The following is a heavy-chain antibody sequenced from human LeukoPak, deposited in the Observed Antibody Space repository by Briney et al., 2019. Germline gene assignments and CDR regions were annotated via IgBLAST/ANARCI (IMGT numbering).Heavy chain of an antibody. V-gene: IGHV3-74*01. CDR1: GFTFSSYW. J-gene: IGHJ6*03. CDR2: INSDGSST. Sequence: GGSLRLSCAASGFTFSSYWMHWVRQAPGKGLVWVSRINSDGSSTSYADSVKGRFTISRDNAKNTLYLQMNSLRAEDTAVYYCASTTIFGVVMPYYYYYYMDVWGKGTTVTVS. CDR3: ASTTIFGVVMPYYYYYYMDV. D-gene: IGHD3-3*01.